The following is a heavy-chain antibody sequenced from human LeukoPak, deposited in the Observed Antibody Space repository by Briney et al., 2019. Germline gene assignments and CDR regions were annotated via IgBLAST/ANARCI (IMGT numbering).Heavy chain of an antibody. V-gene: IGHV4-39*01. J-gene: IGHJ4*02. Sequence: SETLSLTCTVSGGSISSSSYYWGWIRQPPGKGLEWIGSIYYSGSTYYNPSLKSRVTISVDTSKNQFSLKLSSVTAADTAVYYCARLPSWLDYWGQGTLFTVSS. CDR3: ARLPSWLDY. CDR2: IYYSGST. D-gene: IGHD5-12*01. CDR1: GGSISSSSYY.